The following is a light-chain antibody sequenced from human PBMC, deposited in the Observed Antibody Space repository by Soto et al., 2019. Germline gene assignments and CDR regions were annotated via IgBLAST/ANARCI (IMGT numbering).Light chain of an antibody. CDR3: SSYTSSSTSNYV. CDR1: SSDVGGYNY. Sequence: QSALTQPASVSGSPGQSITISCTGTSSDVGGYNYVSWYQQHPGKAPKLMIYDVSNRPSGVSNRFSGSKSGNTASLTISGLQAEDEEDYYSSSYTSSSTSNYVFGTGTKVTVL. J-gene: IGLJ1*01. V-gene: IGLV2-14*01. CDR2: DVS.